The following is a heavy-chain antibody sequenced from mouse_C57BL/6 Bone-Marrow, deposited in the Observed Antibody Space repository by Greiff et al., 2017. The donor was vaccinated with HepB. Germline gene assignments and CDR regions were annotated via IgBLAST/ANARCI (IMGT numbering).Heavy chain of an antibody. CDR1: GYAFSSSW. J-gene: IGHJ2*01. V-gene: IGHV1-82*01. D-gene: IGHD2-10*01. CDR3: ARSYYAKLRGDY. CDR2: IYPGDGDT. Sequence: VQLQQSGPELVKPGASVKISCKASGYAFSSSWMNWVKQRPGKGLEWIGRIYPGDGDTNYNGKFKGKATLTADKSSSTAYMQLSSLTSEDSAVYFCARSYYAKLRGDYWGQGTTLTVSS.